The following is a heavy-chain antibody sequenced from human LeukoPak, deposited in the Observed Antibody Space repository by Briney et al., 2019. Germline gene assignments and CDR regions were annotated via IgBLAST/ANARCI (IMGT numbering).Heavy chain of an antibody. V-gene: IGHV3-74*01. Sequence: GGSLRLSCAASGFTFSSYWMHWVRQAPGKGLVWVSHIRTDGITTHYADSVKGRFTISRDNAKNTLYLQMNSLRAEDTAVYYCARGEPLYYYDSSGYYLTVFDYWGQGTLVTVSS. CDR1: GFTFSSYW. D-gene: IGHD3-22*01. J-gene: IGHJ4*02. CDR3: ARGEPLYYYDSSGYYLTVFDY. CDR2: IRTDGITT.